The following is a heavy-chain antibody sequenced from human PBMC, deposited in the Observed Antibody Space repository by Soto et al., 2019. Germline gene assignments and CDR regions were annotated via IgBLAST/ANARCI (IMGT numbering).Heavy chain of an antibody. D-gene: IGHD6-6*01. J-gene: IGHJ6*02. CDR1: GYTFTNFG. CDR2: LNPKSGNT. Sequence: ASVKVSCKASGYTFTNFGISWVRQAPGQGLEWMGWLNPKSGNTGSAQKLQGRVTMTTDTSTTTAYMELRSLRSDDTAVYYCARDRPTSSIRARDYYYAMDVWGQGTTVTVSS. V-gene: IGHV1-18*01. CDR3: ARDRPTSSIRARDYYYAMDV.